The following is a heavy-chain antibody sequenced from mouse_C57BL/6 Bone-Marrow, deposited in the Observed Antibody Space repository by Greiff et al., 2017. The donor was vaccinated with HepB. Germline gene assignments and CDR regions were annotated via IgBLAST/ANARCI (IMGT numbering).Heavy chain of an antibody. V-gene: IGHV1-18*01. Sequence: EVQLQQSGPELVKPGASVKIPCKASGYTFTDYNMDWVKQSHGKSLEWIGDINPNNGGTIYNQKFKGKATLTVDKSSSTAYMELRSLTSEDTAVYYCARSTVTRGIIHFDYWGQGTTLTVSS. J-gene: IGHJ2*01. CDR2: INPNNGGT. D-gene: IGHD1-2*01. CDR3: ARSTVTRGIIHFDY. CDR1: GYTFTDYN.